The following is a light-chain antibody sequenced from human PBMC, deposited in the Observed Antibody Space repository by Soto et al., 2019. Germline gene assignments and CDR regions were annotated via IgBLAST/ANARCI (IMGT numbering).Light chain of an antibody. CDR1: SSDVGGYNY. CDR2: DVS. CDR3: SSYTSSNTLV. V-gene: IGLV2-14*01. Sequence: QSVLTQPASVSGSPGQSITISCTGTSSDVGGYNYVSWYQQHPGKAPKFMIYDVSNRPSGVSNRFSGSKSGTTASLTISGLQADDEADYYCSSYTSSNTLVFGTGTKLTVL. J-gene: IGLJ1*01.